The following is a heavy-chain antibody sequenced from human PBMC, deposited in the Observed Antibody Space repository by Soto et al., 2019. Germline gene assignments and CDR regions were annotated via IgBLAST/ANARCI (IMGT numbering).Heavy chain of an antibody. Sequence: QVQLVQSGTEVKKPGSSVNVSCKTSGGTFGNTAVTWVRQAPGQGLEWMGGIVPMFGTANYAQKFQGRVTITAYESTNTAYMELNSLRSDDTAVYFCARDGDPGYAFWSGPLGGGRFDPWGQGTLVTVSS. CDR2: IVPMFGTA. CDR3: ARDGDPGYAFWSGPLGGGRFDP. CDR1: GGTFGNTA. J-gene: IGHJ5*02. D-gene: IGHD3-3*01. V-gene: IGHV1-69*12.